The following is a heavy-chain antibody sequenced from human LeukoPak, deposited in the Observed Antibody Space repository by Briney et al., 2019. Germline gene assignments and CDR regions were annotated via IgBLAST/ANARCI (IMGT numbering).Heavy chain of an antibody. J-gene: IGHJ6*02. CDR1: GGSFSGYY. CDR2: INHSGST. CDR3: SRGSFSSGWHQRGNFYYGMDV. V-gene: IGHV4-34*01. D-gene: IGHD6-19*01. Sequence: PSETLSLTCAVYGGSFSGYYWSWIRQPPGKGLEWIGEINHSGSTNYNPSLKSRVTISVETSKNQFSLKLSSVTAADTAVYFCSRGSFSSGWHQRGNFYYGMDVWGQGTTVTVSS.